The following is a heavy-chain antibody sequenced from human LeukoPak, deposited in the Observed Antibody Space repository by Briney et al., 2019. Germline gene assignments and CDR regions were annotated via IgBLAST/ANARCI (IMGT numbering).Heavy chain of an antibody. Sequence: GGSLRLSCAASGFTFSSYTMNWVRQAPGKGLEWVSSITSSSSYIYYADLVKGRFTISRDNAKNSLYLQMNSLRAEDTAVYYCAKMGFGESPYYFDYWGQGNMVTVSS. CDR3: AKMGFGESPYYFDY. V-gene: IGHV3-21*01. CDR2: ITSSSSYI. D-gene: IGHD3-10*01. CDR1: GFTFSSYT. J-gene: IGHJ4*02.